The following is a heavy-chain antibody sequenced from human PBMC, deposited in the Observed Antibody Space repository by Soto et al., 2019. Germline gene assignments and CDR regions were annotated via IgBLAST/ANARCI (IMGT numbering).Heavy chain of an antibody. CDR2: ISGSGGST. Sequence: TGGSLRLSCAASGFTFSSYAMSWVRQAPGKGLEWVSAISGSGGSTYYADSVKGRFTISRDNSKNTLYLQMNSLRAEDTAVYYCAKDVAMIVVVITPDAFDIWGQGTMVTVSS. D-gene: IGHD3-22*01. CDR3: AKDVAMIVVVITPDAFDI. V-gene: IGHV3-23*01. J-gene: IGHJ3*02. CDR1: GFTFSSYA.